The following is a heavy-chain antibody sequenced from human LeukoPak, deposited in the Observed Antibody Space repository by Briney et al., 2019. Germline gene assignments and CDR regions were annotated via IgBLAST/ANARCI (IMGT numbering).Heavy chain of an antibody. J-gene: IGHJ4*02. CDR3: THLWFGEFTTFDY. D-gene: IGHD3-10*01. CDR2: IKSKTDGGTT. V-gene: IGHV3-15*01. Sequence: GGSLRLSCAASGFTFSNAWMSWVRQAPGKGLEWVGRIKSKTDGGTTDYAAPVKGRFTISRDDSKNTLYLQMNSLKTEDTAVYYCTHLWFGEFTTFDYWGQGTLVTVSS. CDR1: GFTFSNAW.